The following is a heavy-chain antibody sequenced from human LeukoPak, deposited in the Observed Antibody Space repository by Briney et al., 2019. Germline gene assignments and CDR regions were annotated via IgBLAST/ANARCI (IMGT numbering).Heavy chain of an antibody. J-gene: IGHJ4*01. CDR1: GFTFSDYW. CDR3: ARDGTAAGLYFDL. D-gene: IGHD6-13*01. CDR2: IKQDGGEK. V-gene: IGHV3-7*01. Sequence: GGSLRLSCAVSGFTFSDYWMNWVRQAPGKGLEWVASIKQDGGEKSYVDSVKGRFTISRGNPKNSLYLQMSSLRAEDTAVYYCARDGTAAGLYFDLWGQGTLVTVSS.